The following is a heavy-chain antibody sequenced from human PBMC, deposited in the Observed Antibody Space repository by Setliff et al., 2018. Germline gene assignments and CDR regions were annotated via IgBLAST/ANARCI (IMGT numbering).Heavy chain of an antibody. Sequence: SETLSLTCTVSGGSISSGGYYWSWIRQHPGKGLEWIGYIYYSGSTYYNPSLKSRVTISVDTSKNQFSLKLSSVTAADTAVYYCAGNNAHLEWLFAWFDHWGQGTLVTVS. V-gene: IGHV4-31*03. CDR2: IYYSGST. D-gene: IGHD3-3*01. CDR1: GGSISSGGYY. J-gene: IGHJ5*02. CDR3: AGNNAHLEWLFAWFDH.